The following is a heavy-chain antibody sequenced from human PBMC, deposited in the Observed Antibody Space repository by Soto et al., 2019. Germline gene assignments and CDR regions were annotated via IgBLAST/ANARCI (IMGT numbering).Heavy chain of an antibody. CDR1: GFSLSTRGVG. CDR3: AHTPLSGYCSSTSCYDGFDY. Sequence: QITLKESGPTLVKPTQTLTLTCTFSGFSLSTRGVGVGWIRQPPGKALEWLALIYWDDDKRYSPSLKSRLTINKDTSKNQVVLTMTNMDPVDTATYYCAHTPLSGYCSSTSCYDGFDYWGQGTLVTVSS. D-gene: IGHD2-2*01. CDR2: IYWDDDK. V-gene: IGHV2-5*02. J-gene: IGHJ4*02.